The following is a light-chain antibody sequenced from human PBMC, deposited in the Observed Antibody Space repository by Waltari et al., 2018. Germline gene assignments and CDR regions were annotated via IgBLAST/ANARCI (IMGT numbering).Light chain of an antibody. J-gene: IGLJ2*01. CDR2: EGS. CDR1: SSDVGAYNY. Sequence: QSALTQPASVSGSPGQSITISCTGTSSDVGAYNYVSWYQRHPGQAPKPVIDEGSNRPGGVSKRFSASKSGNTASLPISGVQAEDEADYYCSSYTSSISVVFGGGTKVTVL. V-gene: IGLV2-14*01. CDR3: SSYTSSISVV.